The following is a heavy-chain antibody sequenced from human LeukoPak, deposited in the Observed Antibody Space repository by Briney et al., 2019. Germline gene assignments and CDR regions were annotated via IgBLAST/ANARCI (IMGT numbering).Heavy chain of an antibody. D-gene: IGHD3-10*01. J-gene: IGHJ6*03. CDR1: GFTFSSYE. CDR2: IRYDGSNK. CDR3: AKSPRVRGVIVKPSYYYYMDV. Sequence: GGSLRLSCAASGFTFSSYEMNWVRQAPGKGLEWVAFIRYDGSNKNYADSVKGRFTISRDNSKNTLYLQMNSLRDEDTAVYYCAKSPRVRGVIVKPSYYYYMDVWGRGTTVTISS. V-gene: IGHV3-30*02.